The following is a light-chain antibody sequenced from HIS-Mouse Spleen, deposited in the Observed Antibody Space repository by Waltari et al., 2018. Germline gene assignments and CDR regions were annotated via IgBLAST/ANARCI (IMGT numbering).Light chain of an antibody. CDR2: KDS. Sequence: SYELTQPPSVSVSPGQTARITCSGDALPKQYAYWYQQKPGQAPVLVRYKDSDRPSGIPVLFSGSSSGTTVTLTISGVQAEDEADYYCQSADSSGTGWVFGGGTKLTVL. CDR3: QSADSSGTGWV. CDR1: ALPKQY. V-gene: IGLV3-25*03. J-gene: IGLJ3*02.